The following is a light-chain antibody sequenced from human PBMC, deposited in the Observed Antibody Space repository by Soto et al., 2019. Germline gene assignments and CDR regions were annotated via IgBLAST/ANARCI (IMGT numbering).Light chain of an antibody. CDR3: QQYNSFSGT. Sequence: DIQMTQSPSALSASVGDRVTITCRASQYISNWVAWYQQKPGKAPKLLIYDASTLESGVPSRFTGSSSGTEFTLTISSLQPDDFATYYCQQYNSFSGTFGGGTKVDIK. CDR2: DAS. V-gene: IGKV1-5*01. J-gene: IGKJ4*01. CDR1: QYISNW.